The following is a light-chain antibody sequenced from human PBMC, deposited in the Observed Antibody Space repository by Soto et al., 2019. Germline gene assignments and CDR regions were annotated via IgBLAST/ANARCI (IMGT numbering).Light chain of an antibody. Sequence: EIVMTQSPATLSVSPGEGATLSCRASPSVSSNLAWFQQKPGQAPRLLIYDASPRATGTPARFSGSGSGTEFTLTISSLQSEDFAVYYFQQYTHWPRTFGQGNKVAI. CDR1: PSVSSN. J-gene: IGKJ1*01. CDR2: DAS. CDR3: QQYTHWPRT. V-gene: IGKV3-15*01.